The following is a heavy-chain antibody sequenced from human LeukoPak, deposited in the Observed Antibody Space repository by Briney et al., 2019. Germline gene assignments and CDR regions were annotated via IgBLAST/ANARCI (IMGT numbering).Heavy chain of an antibody. Sequence: GGSLRLSCAASGFTFSSYSMNWVRQAPGKGLEWVSAISGSGGSTYYADSVKGRFTISRDNSKNTLYLQMNSLRAEDTAVYYCAKDSPGYGDYFDYWGQGTLVTVSS. J-gene: IGHJ4*02. V-gene: IGHV3-23*01. D-gene: IGHD4-17*01. CDR2: ISGSGGST. CDR3: AKDSPGYGDYFDY. CDR1: GFTFSSYS.